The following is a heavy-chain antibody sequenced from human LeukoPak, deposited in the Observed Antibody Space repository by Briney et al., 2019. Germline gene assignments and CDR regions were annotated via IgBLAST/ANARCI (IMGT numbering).Heavy chain of an antibody. CDR1: GGSISSSSYY. D-gene: IGHD6-19*01. Sequence: PPETLSLTCTVSGGSISSSSYYWGWVRQPPGKGLEWIGSIYYSGSTYYNPSLKSRVTISVDTSKNQFSLKLSSVTAADTAVYYCARGVDSYSSGPLYYMDVWGKGTTVTVSS. CDR2: IYYSGST. J-gene: IGHJ6*03. CDR3: ARGVDSYSSGPLYYMDV. V-gene: IGHV4-39*07.